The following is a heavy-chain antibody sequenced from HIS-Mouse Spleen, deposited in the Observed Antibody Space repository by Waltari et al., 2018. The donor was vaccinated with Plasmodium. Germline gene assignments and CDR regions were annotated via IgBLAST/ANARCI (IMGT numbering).Heavy chain of an antibody. CDR3: ASSWYWYFDL. CDR2: IKQDGSEK. Sequence: EVQLVESGGGVVEPGGSLRLTWAASGFTFGSYWRSGVRQARGKVLEWVANIKQDGSEKYYVDSVKGRFTISRDNAKNSLYLQMTSLRAEDTAVYYCASSWYWYFDLWGRGTLVTVSS. CDR1: GFTFGSYW. D-gene: IGHD6-13*01. V-gene: IGHV3-7*01. J-gene: IGHJ2*01.